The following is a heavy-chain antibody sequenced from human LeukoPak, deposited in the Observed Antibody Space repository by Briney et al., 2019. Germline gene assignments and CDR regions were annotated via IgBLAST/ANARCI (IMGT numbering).Heavy chain of an antibody. V-gene: IGHV4-39*01. CDR1: GGSLSSSSYY. J-gene: IGHJ4*02. CDR3: ARSTVTTWVGDFDY. Sequence: PSETLSLTCTVSGGSLSSSSYYWGWIRQPPGKGLEWIGSIFYNGNTYYNPSLKSRATISADTSNNHFSLKLSSVTATDTAVYYCARSTVTTWVGDFDYWGQGTLVTVSS. D-gene: IGHD4-17*01. CDR2: IFYNGNT.